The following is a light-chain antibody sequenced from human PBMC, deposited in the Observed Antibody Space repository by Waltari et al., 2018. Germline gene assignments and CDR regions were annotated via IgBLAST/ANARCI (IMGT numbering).Light chain of an antibody. CDR1: QSVRSSY. Sequence: EIVLTQSPGTLSLSPGERATLPCRASQSVRSSYLAWYQQKPGQAPRVLIHGASNRATGIPDRFSGSGSGTDFTLTISRLEPEDFAVYYCQQYGSSPWTFGQGTKVEIK. CDR3: QQYGSSPWT. CDR2: GAS. J-gene: IGKJ1*01. V-gene: IGKV3-20*01.